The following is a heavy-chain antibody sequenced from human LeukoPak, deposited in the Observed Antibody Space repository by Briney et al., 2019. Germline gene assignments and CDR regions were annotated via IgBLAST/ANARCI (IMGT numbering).Heavy chain of an antibody. V-gene: IGHV3-23*01. Sequence: GESLRLSCAVSGITLSNYGMSWVRQAPGKGLEWVAGISGSGGGTNYADSVKGRFTISRDNPRNTLYLQMNSLRAEDTAVYFCAKRGVVIRVILVGFHKEAYYFDSWGQGALVTVSS. CDR1: GITLSNYG. CDR2: ISGSGGGT. J-gene: IGHJ4*02. CDR3: AKRGVVIRVILVGFHKEAYYFDS. D-gene: IGHD3-22*01.